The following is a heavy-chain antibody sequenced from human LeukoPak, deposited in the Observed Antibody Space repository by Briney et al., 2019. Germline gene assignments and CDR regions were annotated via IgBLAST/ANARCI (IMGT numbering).Heavy chain of an antibody. D-gene: IGHD3-22*01. CDR3: ARGYDSSGPIPSDY. CDR1: GYTFTGYY. V-gene: IGHV1-2*02. Sequence: GASVKVSCKASGYTFTGYYMHWVRQAPGQGLEWMGWINPNSGGTNYAQKFQGRVTMTRDTSISTAYMELSRLRSDDTAVYYCARGYDSSGPIPSDYWGQGTLVTVSS. J-gene: IGHJ4*02. CDR2: INPNSGGT.